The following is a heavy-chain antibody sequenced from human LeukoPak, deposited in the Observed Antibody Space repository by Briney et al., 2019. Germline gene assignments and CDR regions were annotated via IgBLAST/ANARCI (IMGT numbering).Heavy chain of an antibody. CDR1: GXSFTSYW. J-gene: IGHJ4*02. Sequence: GESLKISCKGSGXSFTSYWIGWVRQMPGKGLEWMGIIYPGDSDTRYSPSFQGQVTISADKSISTAYLQWSSLKASDTAMYYCARRSYYDSSGYRYFDYWGQGTLVTVSS. CDR2: IYPGDSDT. D-gene: IGHD3-22*01. V-gene: IGHV5-51*01. CDR3: ARRSYYDSSGYRYFDY.